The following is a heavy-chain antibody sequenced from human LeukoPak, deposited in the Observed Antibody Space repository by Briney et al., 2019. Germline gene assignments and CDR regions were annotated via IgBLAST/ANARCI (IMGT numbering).Heavy chain of an antibody. V-gene: IGHV1-18*01. Sequence: ASVKVSCKASGYTFTSYGISWVRQAPGQGLEWMGWISAYNGNTINTQKLQGRVTMTTDTSTSTAYMELRSLRSDDTAVYYCARDPYSGSPNWFDPWGQGTLVTVS. CDR1: GYTFTSYG. J-gene: IGHJ5*02. CDR3: ARDPYSGSPNWFDP. D-gene: IGHD1-26*01. CDR2: ISAYNGNT.